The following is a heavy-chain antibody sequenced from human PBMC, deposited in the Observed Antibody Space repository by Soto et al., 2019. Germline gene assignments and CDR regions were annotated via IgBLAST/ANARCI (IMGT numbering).Heavy chain of an antibody. CDR1: GSTTSRYT. J-gene: IGHJ2*01. Sequence: LRLSCAASGSTTSRYTMSWVRQAPGKGLVWVSAISGSGGSTYYADAVKGRFTITRDNSKNTLNLQMNSVRAEDTAVDYCATSDGIAVAGSAWYFDLWGRGTLVTVSS. V-gene: IGHV3-23*01. D-gene: IGHD6-19*01. CDR3: ATSDGIAVAGSAWYFDL. CDR2: ISGSGGST.